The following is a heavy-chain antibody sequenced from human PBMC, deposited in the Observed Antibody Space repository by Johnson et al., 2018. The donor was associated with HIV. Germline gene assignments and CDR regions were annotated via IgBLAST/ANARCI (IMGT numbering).Heavy chain of an antibody. V-gene: IGHV3-30-3*01. Sequence: VESGGGLVKPGRSLRLSCAASGFTFSSYAMHWVRQAPGKGLEWVAVISYDGSNKYYADSVKGRFTISRDNSKNTLYLQMNSLRAEDTAVYYCARDPKRSGSYYKDAFDIWGQGTMVTVSS. CDR1: GFTFSSYA. J-gene: IGHJ3*02. CDR3: ARDPKRSGSYYKDAFDI. D-gene: IGHD3-10*01. CDR2: ISYDGSNK.